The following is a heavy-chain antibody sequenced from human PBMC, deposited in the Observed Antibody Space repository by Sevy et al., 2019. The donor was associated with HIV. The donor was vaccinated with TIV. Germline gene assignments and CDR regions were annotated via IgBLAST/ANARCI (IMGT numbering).Heavy chain of an antibody. CDR1: GFRFNYHN. CDR2: ISNSGSTT. J-gene: IGHJ4*02. Sequence: GGSLRLSCAASGFRFNYHNMNWVRQAPGKGLEWISYISNSGSTTCLADSVRGRFTISRDNAKNSLFLEMDNLTDEDTAVYYCAREGNRERQTIPLDSWGRGIQVTVSS. D-gene: IGHD6-25*01. CDR3: AREGNRERQTIPLDS. V-gene: IGHV3-48*02.